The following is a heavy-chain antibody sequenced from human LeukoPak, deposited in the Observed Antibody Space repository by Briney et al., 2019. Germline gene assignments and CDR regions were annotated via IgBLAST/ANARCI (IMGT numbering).Heavy chain of an antibody. Sequence: ETLSLTCIVSAGSTRGYYWSWIRHPPGKGLEWIGYIYYSGSTKYNPSLKSRVTISVDTSERQFSLKLSSVTAADTAAYYCARHMTVTYDAFDIWGQGVMVTVSS. J-gene: IGHJ3*02. CDR2: IYYSGST. CDR3: ARHMTVTYDAFDI. D-gene: IGHD3-22*01. CDR1: AGSTRGYY. V-gene: IGHV4-59*08.